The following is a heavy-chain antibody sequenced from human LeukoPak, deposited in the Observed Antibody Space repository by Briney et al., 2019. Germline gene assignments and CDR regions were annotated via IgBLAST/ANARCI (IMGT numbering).Heavy chain of an antibody. Sequence: GGSLRLSCAASGFTFSSYAMSWVRQAPGKGLEWVSAISGGGGSTYYADSVKGRFTISRDNSKNTLYLQMNSLRAEDTAVYYCAKVSSDDYVWGSYIDYWGQGTLVTVSS. CDR1: GFTFSSYA. CDR2: ISGGGGST. D-gene: IGHD3-16*01. V-gene: IGHV3-23*01. J-gene: IGHJ4*02. CDR3: AKVSSDDYVWGSYIDY.